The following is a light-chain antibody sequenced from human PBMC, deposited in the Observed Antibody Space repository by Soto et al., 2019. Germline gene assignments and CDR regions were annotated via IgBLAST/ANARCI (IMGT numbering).Light chain of an antibody. V-gene: IGKV3-15*01. CDR2: GAS. J-gene: IGKJ1*01. CDR1: ESVRTS. CDR3: QQYNKWPPWT. Sequence: EVVMTQSPATLSVSPGERATLFCRASESVRTSLAWYQQKPGQAPRLLVYGASTRAVGIPTRFSGSGSGTEFTLTISSLQSEDFAVYFCQQYNKWPPWTFGQGTKVDI.